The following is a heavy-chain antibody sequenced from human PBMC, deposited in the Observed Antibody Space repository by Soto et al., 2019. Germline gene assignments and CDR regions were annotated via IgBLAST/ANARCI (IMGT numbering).Heavy chain of an antibody. D-gene: IGHD6-19*01. Sequence: ASVKVSCKASGYSFTGYYIHWLRQAPGQGLEWMGWIYPNSGDTKSAQKFQGRLTLTRDTSITTDYMELSSMRSDDTAIYYCASLQTSGWYGVHWGQGTLVTVSS. J-gene: IGHJ4*02. CDR2: IYPNSGDT. CDR1: GYSFTGYY. V-gene: IGHV1-2*02. CDR3: ASLQTSGWYGVH.